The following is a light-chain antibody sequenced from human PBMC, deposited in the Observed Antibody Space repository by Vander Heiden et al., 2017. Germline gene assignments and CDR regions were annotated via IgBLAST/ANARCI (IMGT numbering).Light chain of an antibody. CDR3: QQSDSTPWT. CDR1: QSISSY. V-gene: IGKV1-39*01. J-gene: IGKJ1*01. CDR2: AAS. Sequence: DIQMTQSPSSLSASVGDRVTITCRASQSISSYLNWYQQKPGKALKLLIYAASSLQSGVPSRFSGSGSGTDFTLTISSLQPEDFATYYCQQSDSTPWTFGQGTKVEIK.